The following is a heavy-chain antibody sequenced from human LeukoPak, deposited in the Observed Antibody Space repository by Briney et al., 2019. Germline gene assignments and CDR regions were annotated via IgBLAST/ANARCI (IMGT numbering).Heavy chain of an antibody. CDR2: ISSSSSTI. CDR1: GFTFSSYS. J-gene: IGHJ4*02. Sequence: AGGSLRLSCAASGFTFSSYSMNWVRQAPGKGLEWVSYISSSSSTIYYADSVKGRFTISRDNAKNSLYLQMNSLRAEDTAVYYCAREWGLGYSSSWLGGGDTYYFDYWGQGTLVTVSS. CDR3: AREWGLGYSSSWLGGGDTYYFDY. D-gene: IGHD6-13*01. V-gene: IGHV3-48*04.